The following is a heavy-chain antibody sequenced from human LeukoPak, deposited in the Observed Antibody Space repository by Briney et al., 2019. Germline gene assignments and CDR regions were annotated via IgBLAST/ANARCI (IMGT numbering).Heavy chain of an antibody. CDR1: GDSVSSNSAA. V-gene: IGHV6-1*01. Sequence: SQTLSLTCAISGDSVSSNSAAWNWIKQSPSRGLEWLGRAYYRSKWYNDYAVSVKSRITINPDSSKNQFSLQLNSVTPEDTAVYYCARGEAAAGTRCDYWGQGTLVTVSS. J-gene: IGHJ4*02. D-gene: IGHD6-13*01. CDR2: AYYRSKWYN. CDR3: ARGEAAAGTRCDY.